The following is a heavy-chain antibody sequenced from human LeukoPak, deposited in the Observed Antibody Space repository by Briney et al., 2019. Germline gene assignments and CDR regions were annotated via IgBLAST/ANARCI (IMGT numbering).Heavy chain of an antibody. D-gene: IGHD4-17*01. V-gene: IGHV4-30-2*01. Sequence: SETLSLTCAVSGGSISSGGYSWSWIRQPPGKGLEWIVYIYDSGSTYYNPSLKSRVTISVDRSKNQFSLKLSSVTAADTAVYYCARDSGDYGDYFDYWGQGTLVTVSS. CDR2: IYDSGST. CDR1: GGSISSGGYS. CDR3: ARDSGDYGDYFDY. J-gene: IGHJ4*02.